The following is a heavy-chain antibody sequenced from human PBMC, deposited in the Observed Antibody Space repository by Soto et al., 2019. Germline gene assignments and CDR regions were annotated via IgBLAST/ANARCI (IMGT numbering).Heavy chain of an antibody. CDR3: AREIVVVVAASFDP. V-gene: IGHV1-69*04. CDR2: IIPILGIA. Sequence: SVKVSCKASGVTFSSYTISWVRQAPGQGLEWMGRIIPILGIANYAQKFQGRVTITADKSTSTAYTELSSLRSEDTAVYYCAREIVVVVAASFDPWGQGTLVTVSS. CDR1: GVTFSSYT. J-gene: IGHJ5*02. D-gene: IGHD2-15*01.